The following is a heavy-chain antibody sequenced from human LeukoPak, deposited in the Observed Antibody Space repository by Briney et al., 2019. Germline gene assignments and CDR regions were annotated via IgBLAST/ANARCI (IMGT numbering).Heavy chain of an antibody. CDR1: GYTFTSYY. D-gene: IGHD5-24*01. J-gene: IGHJ3*02. Sequence: ASVKVSCKASGYTFTSYYMRWVRQAPGQGLEWMGIINPSGGSTSYAQKFQGRVTMTRDTSTSTVYMELSSLRSEDTAVYYCARDRREMATTDAFDIWGQGTMVTVSS. V-gene: IGHV1-46*01. CDR2: INPSGGST. CDR3: ARDRREMATTDAFDI.